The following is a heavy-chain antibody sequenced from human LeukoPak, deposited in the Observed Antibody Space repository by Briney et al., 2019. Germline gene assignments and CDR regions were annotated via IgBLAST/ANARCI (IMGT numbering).Heavy chain of an antibody. CDR3: ARNKKDSGYHSSYYYYYMDV. V-gene: IGHV4-34*01. CDR1: GASFSGYY. CDR2: INHSGST. J-gene: IGHJ6*03. Sequence: SETLSLTCAVYGASFSGYYWSWIRQPPGKGLEWIGEINHSGSTNYNPSLKSRVTISVDTSKNQFSLKLSSVTAADTAVYYCARNKKDSGYHSSYYYYYMDVWGKGTTVTISS. D-gene: IGHD5-12*01.